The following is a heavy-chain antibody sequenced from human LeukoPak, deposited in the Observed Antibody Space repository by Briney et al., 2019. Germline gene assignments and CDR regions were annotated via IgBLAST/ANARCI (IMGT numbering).Heavy chain of an antibody. CDR3: AREGGRAVPGRFDQ. Sequence: PGGSLRLSCAASGINFRSSGVHWVRQAPGKGLEWVTFIQDDGSDKYYAASVKGRFTISRDNSKNTVYLHMASLRADDTALYYCAREGGRAVPGRFDQWGQGTLVTVSS. CDR2: IQDDGSDK. CDR1: GINFRSSG. V-gene: IGHV3-30*02. D-gene: IGHD2-2*01. J-gene: IGHJ4*02.